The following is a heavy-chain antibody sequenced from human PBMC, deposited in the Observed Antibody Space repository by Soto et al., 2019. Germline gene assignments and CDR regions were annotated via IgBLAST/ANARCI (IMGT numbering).Heavy chain of an antibody. V-gene: IGHV3-7*01. CDR2: IKQDGSVE. D-gene: IGHD6-6*01. CDR1: GFTFSNYW. Sequence: PGGSLRLSCAASGFTFSNYWMCWVRLAPGRGLEWVANIKQDGSVEQYVDSVKGRFTISRDDTKNSLYLQMNNLRAEDTAVYYCVRTSRSSSSDCWGQGALVTVSS. CDR3: VRTSRSSSSDC. J-gene: IGHJ4*02.